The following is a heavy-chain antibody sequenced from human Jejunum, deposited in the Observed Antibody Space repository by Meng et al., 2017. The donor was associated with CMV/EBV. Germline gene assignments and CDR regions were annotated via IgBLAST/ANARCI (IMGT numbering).Heavy chain of an antibody. CDR2: INSDGSDT. CDR1: GFTFSSNW. D-gene: IGHD1/OR15-1a*01. V-gene: IGHV3-74*01. J-gene: IGHJ4*02. CDR3: ARVEQEMC. Sequence: EVEVVECGGGLVQPGGSLRLSCAASGFTFSSNWMHWVRQAPGKGLVWVSHINSDGSDTNYADSVKGRFTISRDNAKNTLYLQMNSLRDEDTAVYYCARVEQEMCWGQGTLVTVSS.